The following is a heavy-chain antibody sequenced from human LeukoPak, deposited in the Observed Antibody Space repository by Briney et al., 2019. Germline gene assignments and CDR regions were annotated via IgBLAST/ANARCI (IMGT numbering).Heavy chain of an antibody. D-gene: IGHD2-15*01. Sequence: GGSLRLSCAASGFTFSSYAMSWVRQAPGKGLEWVSAISGSGGSTYYADSVKGRFTISRDNSKNTLYLQMNSLRAEDTAVYYCAKDPTVGVVVDATSDYWGQGTLVTVSS. J-gene: IGHJ4*02. CDR3: AKDPTVGVVVDATSDY. CDR2: ISGSGGST. V-gene: IGHV3-23*01. CDR1: GFTFSSYA.